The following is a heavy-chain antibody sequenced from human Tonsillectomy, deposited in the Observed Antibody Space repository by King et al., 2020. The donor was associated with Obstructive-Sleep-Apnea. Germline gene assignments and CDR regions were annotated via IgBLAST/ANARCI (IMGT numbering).Heavy chain of an antibody. V-gene: IGHV3-30*03. Sequence: QLVQSGGGVVQPGGSLRLSCAASGYTISNYGMHWVRQAPGKGLEWVAIILYDGSNTYYADSVKGRFTISRDNSKNTLYLQMNSLRSEDTAVYYCASPDGSGSHPPYYDYWGQGTLVTVSS. CDR3: ASPDGSGSHPPYYDY. CDR2: ILYDGSNT. J-gene: IGHJ4*02. D-gene: IGHD3-10*01. CDR1: GYTISNYG.